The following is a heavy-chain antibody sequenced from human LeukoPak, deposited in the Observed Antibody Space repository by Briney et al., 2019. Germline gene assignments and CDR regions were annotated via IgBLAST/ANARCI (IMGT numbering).Heavy chain of an antibody. Sequence: GGSLRLSCAASGFTFSNYAMSWVRQAPGKGLEWVSAISGSGGSTYYADSVKGRFTISRDNSKNTLYLQMNSLRAEDTAVYYCARDHSGSYSYFQHWGQGTLVTVSS. J-gene: IGHJ1*01. D-gene: IGHD1-26*01. V-gene: IGHV3-23*01. CDR3: ARDHSGSYSYFQH. CDR1: GFTFSNYA. CDR2: ISGSGGST.